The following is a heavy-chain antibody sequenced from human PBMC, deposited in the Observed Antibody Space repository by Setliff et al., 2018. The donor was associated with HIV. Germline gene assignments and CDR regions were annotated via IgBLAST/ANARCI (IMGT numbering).Heavy chain of an antibody. CDR3: ANGGAAGDDAFDI. D-gene: IGHD6-13*01. J-gene: IGHJ3*02. CDR2: IWYDGSNK. CDR1: GFTFSSYG. Sequence: PGGSLRLSCAASGFTFSSYGMHWVRQAPGKGLEWVAVIWYDGSNKYYADSVKGRFTISRDNSKNTLYLQMNSLRAEDTAVYYCANGGAAGDDAFDIWGQGTMVTVSS. V-gene: IGHV3-33*08.